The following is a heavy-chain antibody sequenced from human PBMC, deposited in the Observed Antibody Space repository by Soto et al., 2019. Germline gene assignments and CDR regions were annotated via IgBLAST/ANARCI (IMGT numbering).Heavy chain of an antibody. V-gene: IGHV1-18*01. D-gene: IGHD1-26*01. J-gene: IGHJ4*02. Sequence: QVQLVQSGTEVKKPGASVKVSCKASGYTFTSYGISRVPQVPGQGLEWMGWICDYNDNTNYAQKPQGRVTMTTDTSTSTAYMELRRLRSDDTAVYYCARDQGGSYYYWGQGTLVTVSS. CDR3: ARDQGGSYYY. CDR2: ICDYNDNT. CDR1: GYTFTSYG.